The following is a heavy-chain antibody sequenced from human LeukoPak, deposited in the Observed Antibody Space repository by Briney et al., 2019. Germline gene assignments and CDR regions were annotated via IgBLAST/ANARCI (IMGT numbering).Heavy chain of an antibody. J-gene: IGHJ4*02. CDR1: GFTFSSYG. CDR2: ISYDGSNK. D-gene: IGHD2-15*01. V-gene: IGHV3-30*18. CDR3: AKELVEARDY. Sequence: GGSLRLSCAASGFTFSSYGMHWVRQAPGKGLESVAVISYDGSNKYYADFVKGRFTISRDNSKNTLYLQMNSLRAEDTAVYYCAKELVEARDYWGQGTLVTVSS.